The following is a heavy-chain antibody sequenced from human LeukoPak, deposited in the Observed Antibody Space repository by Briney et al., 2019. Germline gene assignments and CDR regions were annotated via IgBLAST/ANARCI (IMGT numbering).Heavy chain of an antibody. CDR3: AREKLWPNWFDP. D-gene: IGHD5-18*01. CDR2: IYYSGST. Sequence: SETLSLTCTVSGGSISSYHWSWIRQPPGKGLEWIGYIYYSGSTNYNPSLKSRVTMSVDTSKNQFSLKLSSVTAADTAVYYCAREKLWPNWFDPWGQGTLVTVSS. J-gene: IGHJ5*02. CDR1: GGSISSYH. V-gene: IGHV4-59*12.